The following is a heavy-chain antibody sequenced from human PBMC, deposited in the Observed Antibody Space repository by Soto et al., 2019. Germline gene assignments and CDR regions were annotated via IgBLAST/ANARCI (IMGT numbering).Heavy chain of an antibody. Sequence: GGSLRLSCAASGFTCRTYGMHWVRQAPGKGLEWVAIFWYDGSNKYYAESVKGRFTISRDNSKNTLYLQMNSLRAEDTAVYYCARDGTFGAKGGSLDIWGQGTMVTVSS. D-gene: IGHD3-16*01. CDR2: FWYDGSNK. J-gene: IGHJ3*02. CDR1: GFTCRTYG. V-gene: IGHV3-33*01. CDR3: ARDGTFGAKGGSLDI.